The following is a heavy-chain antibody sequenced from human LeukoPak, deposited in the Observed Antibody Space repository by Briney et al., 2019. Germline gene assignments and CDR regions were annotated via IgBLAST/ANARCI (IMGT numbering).Heavy chain of an antibody. CDR3: ARVRLMGRGWSSRTYCFDY. CDR2: INHSGST. Sequence: PSETLSLTCAVYGGSFSGYYWSWIRQPPGKGLEWIGEINHSGSTNYNPSLKSRVTISVGTSKNQFSLRLSSVTAADTAVYYCARVRLMGRGWSSRTYCFDYWGQGTLVTVSS. J-gene: IGHJ4*02. CDR1: GGSFSGYY. D-gene: IGHD6-19*01. V-gene: IGHV4-34*01.